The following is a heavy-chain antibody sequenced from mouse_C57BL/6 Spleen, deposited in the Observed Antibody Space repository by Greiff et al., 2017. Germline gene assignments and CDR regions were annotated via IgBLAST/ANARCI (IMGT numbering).Heavy chain of an antibody. CDR1: GYSITSGYY. CDR3: AREIITTVVATGYFDV. V-gene: IGHV3-6*01. D-gene: IGHD1-1*01. Sequence: EVKLVESGPGLVKPSQSLSLTCSVTGYSITSGYYWNWIRQFPGNKLEWMGYISYDGSNNYNPSLKNRISITRDTSKNQFFLKLNSVTTEDTATYYCAREIITTVVATGYFDVWGTGTTVTVSS. J-gene: IGHJ1*03. CDR2: ISYDGSN.